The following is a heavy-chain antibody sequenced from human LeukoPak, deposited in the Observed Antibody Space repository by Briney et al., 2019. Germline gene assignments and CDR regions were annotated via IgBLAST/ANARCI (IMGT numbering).Heavy chain of an antibody. V-gene: IGHV4-59*10. CDR1: GGSFSGYY. J-gene: IGHJ4*02. D-gene: IGHD3-10*01. CDR3: ARDSYGSGSYYPYYFDY. CDR2: IYSSGNT. Sequence: PSETLSLTCAVYGGSFSGYYWSWIRQPAGEGLEWIGRIYSSGNTNYNPSLKSRVTISVDKSRNQFSLKLTSVTAADTAVYYCARDSYGSGSYYPYYFDYWGQGTLVTVSS.